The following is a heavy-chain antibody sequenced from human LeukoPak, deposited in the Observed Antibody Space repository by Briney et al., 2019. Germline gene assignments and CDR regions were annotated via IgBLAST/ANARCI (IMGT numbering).Heavy chain of an antibody. CDR3: ARGQTTVSDYFDY. V-gene: IGHV4-59*01. CDR1: GGTISSYY. CDR2: IYYSGST. D-gene: IGHD4-17*01. Sequence: SETLSLTCTVSGGTISSYYWSWIRQPPGKGLEWIGYIYYSGSTNYNPSLKSRVTISVDTSKNQFSLKLSSVTAADTAVYYCARGQTTVSDYFDYWGQGTLVTVSS. J-gene: IGHJ4*02.